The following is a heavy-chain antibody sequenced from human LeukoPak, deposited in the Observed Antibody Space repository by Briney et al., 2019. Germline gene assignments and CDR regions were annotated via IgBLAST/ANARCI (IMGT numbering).Heavy chain of an antibody. D-gene: IGHD6-19*01. Sequence: ASVKVSCKTSGYTFTSCYIHWVRQAPGQGLEWMGTINPSDGITSYAQKFQGRITVTRDASTSTVYMELSGLISEDTAIYYCAGDLGSGWYTVDYWGQGTLVTVSS. CDR2: INPSDGIT. CDR1: GYTFTSCY. J-gene: IGHJ4*02. V-gene: IGHV1-46*01. CDR3: AGDLGSGWYTVDY.